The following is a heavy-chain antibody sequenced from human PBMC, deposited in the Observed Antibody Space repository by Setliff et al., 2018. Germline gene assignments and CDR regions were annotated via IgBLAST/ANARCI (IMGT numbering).Heavy chain of an antibody. CDR3: ARGNEYYDILTGYENYFDY. CDR1: GGSFSTYY. V-gene: IGHV4-34*01. CDR2: INHSGST. Sequence: SETLSLTCAVFGGSFSTYYWSWTRQPPGKGLEWIGEINHSGSTNYNPSLKSRVTISVDTSKNQFSLKLSSVTAADTAVYYCARGNEYYDILTGYENYFDYWGRERWSPSPQ. D-gene: IGHD3-9*01. J-gene: IGHJ4*02.